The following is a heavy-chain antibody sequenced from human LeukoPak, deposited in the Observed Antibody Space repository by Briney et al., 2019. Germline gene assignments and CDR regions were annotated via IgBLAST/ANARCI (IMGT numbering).Heavy chain of an antibody. J-gene: IGHJ4*02. CDR1: GDSISSYY. CDR3: ASPTAGNY. Sequence: SETLSLTCTVSGDSISSYYWSWIRQPPGKGLEWIGYIYSSGSSNYNPSLKSRVTMSVDTPKNQFSLKLSSVTAADTAVYYCASPTAGNYWGRGTPVTVSS. CDR2: IYSSGSS. V-gene: IGHV4-59*01. D-gene: IGHD5-18*01.